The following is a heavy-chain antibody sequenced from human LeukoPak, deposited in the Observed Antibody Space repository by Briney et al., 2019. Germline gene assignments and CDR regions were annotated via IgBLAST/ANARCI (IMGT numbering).Heavy chain of an antibody. CDR2: IYYSGST. CDR1: GGSISSYY. D-gene: IGHD3-22*01. J-gene: IGHJ4*02. CDR3: ARGGNYDSSGYQFDY. V-gene: IGHV4-59*01. Sequence: PSETLSLTCTVSGGSISSYYWSWIRQPPGKGLEWIGYIYYSGSTNYNPSLKSRVTISVDTSKNQFSLKLSSVTAADTAVYYCARGGNYDSSGYQFDYWGQGTLVTVS.